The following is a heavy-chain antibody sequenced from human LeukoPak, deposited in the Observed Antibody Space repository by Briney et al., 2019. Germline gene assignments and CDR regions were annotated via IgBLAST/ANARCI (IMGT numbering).Heavy chain of an antibody. CDR3: ARDHGPYYYGSGSPYNWFDP. CDR2: ISSSGSTI. CDR1: GFTFSDYY. D-gene: IGHD3-10*01. V-gene: IGHV3-11*04. J-gene: IGHJ5*02. Sequence: PGGSLRLSCAASGFTFSDYYMSWIRQAPGKGLEWVSYISSSGSTIYYAGSVKGRFTISRDNAKNSLYLQMNSLRAEDTAVYYCARDHGPYYYGSGSPYNWFDPWGQGTLVTVSS.